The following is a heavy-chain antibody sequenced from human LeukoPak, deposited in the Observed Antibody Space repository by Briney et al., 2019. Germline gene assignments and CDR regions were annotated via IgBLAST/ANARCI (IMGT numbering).Heavy chain of an antibody. CDR1: GFTFSGSA. J-gene: IGHJ4*02. CDR3: TRLSEWQPARDDY. Sequence: GGSLRLSCAASGFTFSGSAMHWVRQASGKGLEWVGRIRSKANSYATAYAASVKGRFTISRDDSKNTAYLQMNSLKTEDTAVYYCTRLSEWQPARDDYWGQGTLVTASS. V-gene: IGHV3-73*01. CDR2: IRSKANSYAT. D-gene: IGHD2-8*01.